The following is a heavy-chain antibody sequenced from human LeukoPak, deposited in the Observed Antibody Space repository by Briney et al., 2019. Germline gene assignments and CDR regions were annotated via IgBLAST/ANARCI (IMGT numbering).Heavy chain of an antibody. Sequence: PSETLSLTCTVSGDSISSTSYYWGWIRQPPGKGLEWIGYIYYSGSTYYNPSLKSRVTMSVDTSKNQFSLKLSSVTAADTAVYYCASDYGDHTLDYWGQGTLVTVSS. J-gene: IGHJ4*02. CDR1: GDSISSTSYY. CDR3: ASDYGDHTLDY. CDR2: IYYSGST. D-gene: IGHD4-17*01. V-gene: IGHV4-61*05.